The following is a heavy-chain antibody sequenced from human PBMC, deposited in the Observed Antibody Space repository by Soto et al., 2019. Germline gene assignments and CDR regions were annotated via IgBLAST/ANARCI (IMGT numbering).Heavy chain of an antibody. CDR2: ISYDGSNK. V-gene: IGHV3-30-3*01. D-gene: IGHD3-9*01. CDR3: ARGKLRYFDWLLSPYYGMDV. Sequence: GGSLRLSCAASGFTFSSYAMHWVRQAPGKGLEWVAVISYDGSNKYYADSVKGRFTISRDNSKNTLYLQMNSLRAEDTAVYYWARGKLRYFDWLLSPYYGMDVWGQGTTVTVSS. J-gene: IGHJ6*02. CDR1: GFTFSSYA.